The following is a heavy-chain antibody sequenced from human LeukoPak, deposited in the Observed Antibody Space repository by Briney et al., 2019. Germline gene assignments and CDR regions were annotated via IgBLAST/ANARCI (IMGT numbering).Heavy chain of an antibody. Sequence: PSETLSLTCAVYGGSFSGYYWSWIRQPPGKGLEWIGEINHSGSTNYNPSLKSRVTKSVDTPKIQFSLKLSSATAADTAVYYCASKSYFDYWGQGTLVTVSS. CDR2: INHSGST. CDR1: GGSFSGYY. J-gene: IGHJ4*02. CDR3: ASKSYFDY. V-gene: IGHV4-34*01.